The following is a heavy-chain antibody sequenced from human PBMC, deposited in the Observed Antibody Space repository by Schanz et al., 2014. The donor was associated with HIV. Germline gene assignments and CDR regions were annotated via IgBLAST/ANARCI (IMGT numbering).Heavy chain of an antibody. V-gene: IGHV3-30*18. D-gene: IGHD3-10*01. J-gene: IGHJ4*02. CDR3: AKAGLFFGQLWLGFFDY. Sequence: QVQLVESGGGVVQPGKSLRLSCAASGFTFSTNDMHWVRQLPGKGLEWVAVISHNGNNDYYAESVKGRFTISRDNSKNTLDLQMNNLKPDDTAVYYCAKAGLFFGQLWLGFFDYWGQGAQVTVSP. CDR1: GFTFSTND. CDR2: ISHNGNND.